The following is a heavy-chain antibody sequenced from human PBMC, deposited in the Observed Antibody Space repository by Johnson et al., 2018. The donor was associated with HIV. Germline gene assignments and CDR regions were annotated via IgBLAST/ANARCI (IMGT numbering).Heavy chain of an antibody. CDR3: AKDSRYSYGPDAFDI. D-gene: IGHD5-18*01. CDR1: GFTFSSYS. V-gene: IGHV3-30*02. Sequence: QVQLVESGGGVIRPGGSLRLSCAASGFTFSSYSMHWVRQAPGKGLEWVAFIRYDGSNKYYADSVKGRFTISRDNSKNTLYLQMNSLRAEDTAVYYCAKDSRYSYGPDAFDIWGQGTMVTVSS. J-gene: IGHJ3*02. CDR2: IRYDGSNK.